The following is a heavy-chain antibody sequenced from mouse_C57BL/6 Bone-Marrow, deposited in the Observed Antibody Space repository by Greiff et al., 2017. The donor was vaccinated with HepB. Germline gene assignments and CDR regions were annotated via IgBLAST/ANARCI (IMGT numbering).Heavy chain of an antibody. CDR1: GFTFSSYA. Sequence: EVMLVESGGGLVKPGGSLKLSCAASGFTFSSYAMSWVRQTPEKRLEWVATISDGGSYTYYPDNVKGRFTISRDTAKNNLYLQMSHLKSEDTAMYYCARFYYSNYGGAMDYWGQGTSVTVSS. D-gene: IGHD2-5*01. CDR2: ISDGGSYT. CDR3: ARFYYSNYGGAMDY. J-gene: IGHJ4*01. V-gene: IGHV5-4*03.